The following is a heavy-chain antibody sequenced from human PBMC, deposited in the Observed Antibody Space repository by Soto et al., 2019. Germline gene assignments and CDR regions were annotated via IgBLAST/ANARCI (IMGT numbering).Heavy chain of an antibody. V-gene: IGHV1-69*12. J-gene: IGHJ6*02. CDR2: IIPIFGTA. Sequence: QVQLVQSGAEVKKPGSSVKVSCKASGGTFSSYAISWVRQAPGQGLEWMGGIIPIFGTANYAQKFQGRVTLTADESTSTAYMELSSLRSEDTAVYYCARVCGGSCYSVYYYGMDVWGQGTTVTVSS. CDR1: GGTFSSYA. D-gene: IGHD2-15*01. CDR3: ARVCGGSCYSVYYYGMDV.